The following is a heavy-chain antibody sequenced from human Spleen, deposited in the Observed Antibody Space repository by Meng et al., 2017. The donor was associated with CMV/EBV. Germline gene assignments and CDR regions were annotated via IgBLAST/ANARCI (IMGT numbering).Heavy chain of an antibody. J-gene: IGHJ5*02. V-gene: IGHV3-30*04. Sequence: YAMHWVRQAPGTGLEWVAVISSDGNYKDYADSVKGRVTISRDNSKNTLYLQMNGLRHEDTAVYYCARDVQASDPIFGVGYGRNWFDPWGQGTLVTVSS. CDR3: ARDVQASDPIFGVGYGRNWFDP. CDR2: ISSDGNYK. D-gene: IGHD3-3*01. CDR1: YA.